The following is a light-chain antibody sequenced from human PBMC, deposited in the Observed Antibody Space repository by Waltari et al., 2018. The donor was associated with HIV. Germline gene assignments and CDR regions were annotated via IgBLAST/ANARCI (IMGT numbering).Light chain of an antibody. J-gene: IGLJ1*01. Sequence: QSALTQPASVSGSPGQSITISCTGTSSAVAGYNYVSWYQQHPGKAPKLMIYEVRNRPSGVSNRFSGSKSGNTASLTISGLQAEDEADYYCGSYAGSNAYVFGIGTKVTVL. V-gene: IGLV2-14*01. CDR2: EVR. CDR1: SSAVAGYNY. CDR3: GSYAGSNAYV.